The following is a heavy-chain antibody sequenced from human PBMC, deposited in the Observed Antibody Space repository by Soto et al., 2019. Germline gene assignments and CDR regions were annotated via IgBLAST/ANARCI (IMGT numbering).Heavy chain of an antibody. Sequence: LSLTCTVSGGSISSSSYYWGWIRQPPGKGLEWIGSIYYSGSTYYNPSLKSRVTISVDTSKNQFSLKLSSVTAADTAVYYCARRGSGSYPHWFDPWGQGTLVTVSS. CDR3: ARRGSGSYPHWFDP. D-gene: IGHD3-10*01. J-gene: IGHJ5*02. CDR2: IYYSGST. V-gene: IGHV4-39*01. CDR1: GGSISSSSYY.